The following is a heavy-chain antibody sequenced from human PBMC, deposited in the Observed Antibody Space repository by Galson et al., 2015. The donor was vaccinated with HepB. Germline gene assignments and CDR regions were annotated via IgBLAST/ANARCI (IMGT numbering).Heavy chain of an antibody. CDR2: LHYSGIA. Sequence: SETLSLTCTVSGDSLTNTNFHWGWIRQPPGKGLEWIGSLHYSGIANYNPSLKSRITISRDTSKNQFFLKLTSVTAAATAVYYCPRDLGHGGDSDFWGQGILVTVSS. J-gene: IGHJ4*02. D-gene: IGHD4-23*01. CDR3: PRDLGHGGDSDF. V-gene: IGHV4-39*07. CDR1: GDSLTNTNFH.